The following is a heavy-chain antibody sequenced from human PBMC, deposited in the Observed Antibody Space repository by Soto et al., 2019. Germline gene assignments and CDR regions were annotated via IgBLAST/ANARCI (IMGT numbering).Heavy chain of an antibody. V-gene: IGHV3-23*01. CDR1: VFTFSSHA. Sequence: GGAPALGCAAQVFTFSSHAMSWVRQAPGKGLEWVSAISGSGGSTYYADSVKGRFTISRDNSKNTLYLQMNSLRAEDTAVYYCAKVGSGSFYAFDIRGHG. J-gene: IGHJ3*02. CDR3: AKVGSGSFYAFDI. CDR2: ISGSGGST. D-gene: IGHD6-19*01.